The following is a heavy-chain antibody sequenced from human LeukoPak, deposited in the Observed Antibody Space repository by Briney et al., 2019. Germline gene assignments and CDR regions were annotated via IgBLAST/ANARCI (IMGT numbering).Heavy chain of an antibody. V-gene: IGHV4-39*01. D-gene: IGHD6-25*01. CDR2: IYYSGST. J-gene: IGHJ4*02. CDR1: GGSISSSSYY. Sequence: SETLSLTCTVSGGSISSSSYYWGWIRQPPGKGLEWIGSIYYSGSTYYNLSLKSRVTISVDTSKNQFSLKLSSVTAADTAVYYCARHRKRRSSIDYWGQGTLVTVSS. CDR3: ARHRKRRSSIDY.